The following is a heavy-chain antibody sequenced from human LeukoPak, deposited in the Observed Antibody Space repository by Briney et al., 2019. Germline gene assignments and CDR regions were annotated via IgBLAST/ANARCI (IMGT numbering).Heavy chain of an antibody. CDR1: GFTFGDFG. V-gene: IGHV3-49*03. CDR2: IRSNTYGGST. D-gene: IGHD6-13*01. J-gene: IGHJ5*02. Sequence: GGSLRLSCEGSGFTFGDFGVGWFRQAPGKGLQWVTSIRSNTYGGSTEYVPSVKGRFTISRDDSNSIAYLQMNSLKAEDTAIYYCARVSRGGITASWFDPWGQGTLVTVSS. CDR3: ARVSRGGITASWFDP.